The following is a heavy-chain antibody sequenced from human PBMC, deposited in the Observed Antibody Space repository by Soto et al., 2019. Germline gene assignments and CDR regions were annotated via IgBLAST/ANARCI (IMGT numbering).Heavy chain of an antibody. Sequence: SVKVSCKASGGTFSSYAISWVRQAPGQGLEWMGGIISIFGTANYAQKFQGRVTITADKSTSTAYMELSSLRSEDTAVYYCARGGSTYYYDSSGYLFRFWGQGTLVTVS. CDR3: ARGGSTYYYDSSGYLFRF. CDR1: GGTFSSYA. D-gene: IGHD3-22*01. CDR2: IISIFGTA. V-gene: IGHV1-69*06. J-gene: IGHJ4*02.